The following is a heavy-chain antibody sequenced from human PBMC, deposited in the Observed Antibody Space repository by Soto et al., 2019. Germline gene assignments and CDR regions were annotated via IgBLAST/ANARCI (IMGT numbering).Heavy chain of an antibody. Sequence: QVQLVESGGGVVQPGRSLRLSCAASGFTFSSYGMHWVRQAPGKGLEWVAVIWYDGSNKYYADSVKGRFTISRDNSKNTLYLQMNSLRAEDTAVYYCATDPSTMVRGVITNYYYYGMDVWGQGTTVTVSS. CDR1: GFTFSSYG. J-gene: IGHJ6*02. V-gene: IGHV3-33*01. CDR2: IWYDGSNK. CDR3: ATDPSTMVRGVITNYYYYGMDV. D-gene: IGHD3-10*01.